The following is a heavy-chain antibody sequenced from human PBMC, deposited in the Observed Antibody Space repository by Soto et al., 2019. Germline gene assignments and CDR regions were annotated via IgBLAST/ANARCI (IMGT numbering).Heavy chain of an antibody. Sequence: EVRLVESGGGLVQPGGSLRLSCAASGFTFTGYWMHWVRQAPGMGLVWVSRINSDGRSTNYADSVKGRFTISRDNAKNMVYLQMNSLRAEDTAVYYCASGLVEYSSSWFDYWGQGTPVTVSS. CDR3: ASGLVEYSSSWFDY. CDR2: INSDGRST. D-gene: IGHD6-13*01. J-gene: IGHJ5*01. V-gene: IGHV3-74*01. CDR1: GFTFTGYW.